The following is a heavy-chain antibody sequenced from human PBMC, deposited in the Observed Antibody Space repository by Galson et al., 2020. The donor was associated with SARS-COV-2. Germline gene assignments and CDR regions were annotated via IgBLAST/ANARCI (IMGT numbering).Heavy chain of an antibody. V-gene: IGHV1-18*01. J-gene: IGHJ6*02. D-gene: IGHD6-13*01. CDR2: ISAYNGNT. CDR1: GYTFTSYG. CDR3: AVLWGSRFVYYGMDV. Sequence: ASVKVSCKASGYTFTSYGISWLRQAPGQGLEWMGWISAYNGNTNYAQKLQGRVTMTTDTSTSTAYMELRSLRSDDTAVYYCAVLWGSRFVYYGMDVWGQGTTVTVSS.